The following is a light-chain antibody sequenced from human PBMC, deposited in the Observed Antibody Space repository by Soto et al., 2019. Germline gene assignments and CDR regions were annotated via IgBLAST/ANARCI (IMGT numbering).Light chain of an antibody. CDR3: CAYAGSGTVV. CDR1: SSDVGSYNL. J-gene: IGLJ3*02. V-gene: IGLV2-23*01. CDR2: EAT. Sequence: QSVLTQPASVSGSSEQSITISCTGTSSDVGSYNLVSWYQQHPGKAPKVMIYEATKRPSGVSNRFSGSKSGNTASLTISGLQAEDEADYYCCAYAGSGTVVFGGGTQLTVL.